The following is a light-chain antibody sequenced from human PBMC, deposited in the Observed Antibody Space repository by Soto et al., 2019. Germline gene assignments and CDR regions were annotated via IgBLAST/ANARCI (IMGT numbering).Light chain of an antibody. V-gene: IGKV3-20*01. CDR1: QSVSSS. CDR3: QHYGSSRT. Sequence: EIVLTQSPGTLSLSPGERATLECRASQSVSSSLAWYQQKPGQAPRLLIYGASSRATGIPDRFSGSWSGPDFTLTISRLEPEDFAVYFCQHYGSSRTFGQGTKVDIK. J-gene: IGKJ1*01. CDR2: GAS.